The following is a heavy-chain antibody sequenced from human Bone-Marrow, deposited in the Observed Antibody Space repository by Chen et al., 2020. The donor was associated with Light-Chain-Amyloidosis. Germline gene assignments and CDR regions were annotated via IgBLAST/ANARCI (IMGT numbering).Heavy chain of an antibody. CDR1: GFTLSSYA. CDR3: ARVVIQGMTFERYNYYYYMDV. CDR2: ISNDGSTN. J-gene: IGHJ6*03. V-gene: IGHV3-30-3*01. D-gene: IGHD2-21*01. Sequence: QVQLVESGGGVVQPGRSLRLSCAASGFTLSSYAIHWVRQAPGKGLEWVAFISNDGSTNYYSDSVKGRFTISRDNSKNTLSLQMNSLRAEDTAVYYSARVVIQGMTFERYNYYYYMDVWGKGTTVTVSS.